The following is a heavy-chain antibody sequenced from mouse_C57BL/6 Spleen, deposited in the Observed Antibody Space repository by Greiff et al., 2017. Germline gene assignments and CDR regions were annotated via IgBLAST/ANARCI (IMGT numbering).Heavy chain of an antibody. CDR2: INPGSGGT. V-gene: IGHV1-54*01. Sequence: VQLQQSGAELVRPGTSVKVSCKASGYAFTNYLIEWVKQRPGQGLEWIGVINPGSGGTNYNEKFKGKATLTADKSSSTAYMQLSSLTSEDSAVYFCARSRITTVVDGYFDYWGQGTTRTVSS. J-gene: IGHJ2*01. CDR1: GYAFTNYL. D-gene: IGHD1-1*01. CDR3: ARSRITTVVDGYFDY.